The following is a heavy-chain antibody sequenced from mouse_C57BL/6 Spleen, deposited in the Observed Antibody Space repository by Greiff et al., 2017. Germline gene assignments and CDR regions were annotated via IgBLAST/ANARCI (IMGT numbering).Heavy chain of an antibody. V-gene: IGHV1-15*01. J-gene: IGHJ1*03. Sequence: LVESGAELVRPGASVTLSCKASGYTFTDYEMHWVKQTPLHGLEWIGAIDPETGGTAYNQKFKGKAILTADKSSSTAYMELRSLTSEDSAVYYCTRDTTVVGRNWYFDVWGTGTTVTVSS. D-gene: IGHD1-1*01. CDR1: GYTFTDYE. CDR3: TRDTTVVGRNWYFDV. CDR2: IDPETGGT.